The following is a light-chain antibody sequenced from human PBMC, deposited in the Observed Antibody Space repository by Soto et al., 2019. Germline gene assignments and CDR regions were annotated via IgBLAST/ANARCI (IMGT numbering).Light chain of an antibody. V-gene: IGLV1-44*01. Sequence: LTRPPSASGTPGQRVTISCSGSSSNIGSNTVSWYQHLPRTAPKLLIYSNNQRPSGVPDRFSGSKSGTSASLAISGLQSEDEADYYCAAWDDTLNGLYVFGTGTKVTVL. J-gene: IGLJ1*01. CDR2: SNN. CDR1: SSNIGSNT. CDR3: AAWDDTLNGLYV.